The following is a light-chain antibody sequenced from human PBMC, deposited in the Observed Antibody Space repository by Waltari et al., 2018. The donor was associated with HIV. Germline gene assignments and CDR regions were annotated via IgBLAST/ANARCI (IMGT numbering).Light chain of an antibody. Sequence: QPVVTQEPSLTVSPGETVLLTCASSTVVVTRGPFPYWFQVRPGHAPKTLIFDSNNRYSWTPARFAGSFVGCKAALTLTGAQPEDEANYYCLLTYGEDVVFGGGTKLTVL. J-gene: IGLJ2*01. CDR1: TVVVTRGPF. CDR3: LLTYGEDVV. V-gene: IGLV7-46*01. CDR2: DSN.